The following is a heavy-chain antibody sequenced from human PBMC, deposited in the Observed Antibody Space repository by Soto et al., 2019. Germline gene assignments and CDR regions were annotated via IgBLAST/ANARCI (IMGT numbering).Heavy chain of an antibody. CDR2: IYPGDSDT. Sequence: PGESLKISCKGSGYSFTSYWIGWVRQMPGKGLEWMGIIYPGDSDTRYSPSFQGQVTISDDKSISTAYLQWSSLKASDTAMYYCAGGGVLVVITRTRDYYGMDVRVQGTKVTVSS. CDR1: GYSFTSYW. J-gene: IGHJ6*02. D-gene: IGHD3-10*01. V-gene: IGHV5-51*01. CDR3: AGGGVLVVITRTRDYYGMDV.